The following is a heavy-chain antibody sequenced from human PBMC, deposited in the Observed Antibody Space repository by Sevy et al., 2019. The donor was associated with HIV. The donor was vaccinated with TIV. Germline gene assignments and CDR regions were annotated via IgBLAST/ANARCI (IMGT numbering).Heavy chain of an antibody. CDR3: AKDKSSGWYYFDY. CDR1: GFTFSSYA. J-gene: IGHJ4*02. CDR2: ISGSGGST. V-gene: IGHV3-23*01. Sequence: GGSLRLSCAASGFTFSSYAMSWVRQAPGKGLEWVSAISGSGGSTYYADSVKGRFTISRDNPKNTLYLQMNSLRAEDTAVYYCAKDKSSGWYYFDYWGQGTLVTVSS. D-gene: IGHD6-19*01.